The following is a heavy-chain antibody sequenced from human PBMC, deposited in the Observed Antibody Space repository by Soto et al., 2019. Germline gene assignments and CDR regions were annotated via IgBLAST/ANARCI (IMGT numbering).Heavy chain of an antibody. V-gene: IGHV3-48*01. CDR1: EFIFSSYS. Sequence: PWGSLRLSCAASEFIFSSYSMNWVRQAPGKGLEWVSYISSDSRTIYYADSVKGRFTISRVNDKNSLYLQMNSLRAEDTAVYYCARELGYCSSIICYSENIWGQGTMVTVSS. J-gene: IGHJ3*02. CDR2: ISSDSRTI. D-gene: IGHD2-2*02. CDR3: ARELGYCSSIICYSENI.